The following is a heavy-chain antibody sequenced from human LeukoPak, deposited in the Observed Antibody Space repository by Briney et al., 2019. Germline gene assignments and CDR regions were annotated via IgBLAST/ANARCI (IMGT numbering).Heavy chain of an antibody. CDR3: AKDQGLAPGAFDI. J-gene: IGHJ3*02. Sequence: GGSLRLSCAASGFTFSSYAMSWVRQAPGKGLEWVSAISGSGGSTYYADSVKGRFTISRDNSKNTPYLQMNSLRAEDTAVYYCAKDQGLAPGAFDIWGQGTMVTVSS. CDR2: ISGSGGST. V-gene: IGHV3-23*01. D-gene: IGHD3/OR15-3a*01. CDR1: GFTFSSYA.